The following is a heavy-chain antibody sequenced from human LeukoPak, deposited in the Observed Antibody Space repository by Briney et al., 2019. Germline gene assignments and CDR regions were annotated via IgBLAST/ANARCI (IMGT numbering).Heavy chain of an antibody. D-gene: IGHD1-26*01. CDR1: GGTFSSYA. V-gene: IGHV1-69*05. J-gene: IGHJ6*03. CDR3: ARSSSIVGATTVRYYYYYYVDV. CDR2: IIPIFGTA. Sequence: GASVKVSCKASGGTFSSYAISWVRQAPGQGLEWMGGIIPIFGTANYAQKFQGRVTITTDESTSTAYMELSSLRSEDTAVYYCARSSSIVGATTVRYYYYYYVDVWGKGTTVTVSS.